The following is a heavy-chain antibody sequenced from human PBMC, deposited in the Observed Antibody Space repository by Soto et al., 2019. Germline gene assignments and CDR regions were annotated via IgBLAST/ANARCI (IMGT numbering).Heavy chain of an antibody. V-gene: IGHV1-46*01. CDR2: INPSGGST. CDR1: GYTFTSYY. Sequence: ASVEVSCKASGYTFTSYYMHWVLQAPGQGLEWMGIINPSGGSTSYAQKFQGRVTMTRDTSTSTVYMELSSLRSEDTAVYYCASGRLGIAAAGDDALDIWGQGTMVTVSS. D-gene: IGHD6-13*01. J-gene: IGHJ3*02. CDR3: ASGRLGIAAAGDDALDI.